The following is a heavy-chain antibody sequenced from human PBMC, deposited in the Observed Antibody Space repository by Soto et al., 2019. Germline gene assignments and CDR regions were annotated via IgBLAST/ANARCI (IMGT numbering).Heavy chain of an antibody. V-gene: IGHV1-18*01. Sequence: QVQLVQSGTEVKKPGASVKVSCKASGYTFTSYGISWVRQAPGQGLEWMGWISAYNGNTDYTQKLQGRVNMTTDTSTSTAYMELRSLRSDDTAVYYCARGGVGHCSGGSCPNNWFDPWGQGTRVTVSS. CDR1: GYTFTSYG. CDR3: ARGGVGHCSGGSCPNNWFDP. D-gene: IGHD2-15*01. J-gene: IGHJ5*02. CDR2: ISAYNGNT.